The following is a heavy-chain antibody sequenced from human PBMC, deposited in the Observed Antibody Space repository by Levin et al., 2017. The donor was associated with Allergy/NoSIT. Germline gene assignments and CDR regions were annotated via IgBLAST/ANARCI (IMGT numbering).Heavy chain of an antibody. Sequence: SCVASGFSFTTYAIHWVRQAPGKGLEWVAVVSYDGTETFYADSVKGRFTVSRDNSKNTVYLQMNSLRPEDTATYFCAKDDLAYITTWGEAFDYWGQGTLVTVSS. V-gene: IGHV3-30*18. D-gene: IGHD3-16*01. CDR1: GFSFTTYA. CDR2: VSYDGTET. CDR3: AKDDLAYITTWGEAFDY. J-gene: IGHJ4*02.